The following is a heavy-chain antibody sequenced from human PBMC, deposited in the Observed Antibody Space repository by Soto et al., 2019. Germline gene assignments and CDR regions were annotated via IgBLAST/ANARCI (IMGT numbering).Heavy chain of an antibody. CDR3: STMAVTPPPP. CDR2: IKDTPDGGSN. V-gene: IGHV3-15*07. CDR1: GFFFTGAW. Sequence: PGGSLRLSWAASGFFFTGAWMKWVRQAPGKGLEWVGRIKDTPDGGSNDYAAPVKGRFTISRDDSKKMLYLQMDNLKIEDTAVYYCSTMAVTPPPPWGQGTLVTVSS. J-gene: IGHJ5*02. D-gene: IGHD6-19*01.